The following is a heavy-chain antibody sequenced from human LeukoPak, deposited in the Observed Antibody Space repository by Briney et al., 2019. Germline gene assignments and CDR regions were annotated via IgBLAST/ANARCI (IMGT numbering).Heavy chain of an antibody. CDR1: GGSISSYY. V-gene: IGHV4-59*01. D-gene: IGHD6-13*01. J-gene: IGHJ2*01. Sequence: PSETLSLACTVSGGSISSYYWSWIRQPPGKGLEWIGYIYYSGSTNYNPSLKSRVTISVDTSKNQFSLKLSSVTAVDTAVYYCARAPGYSSSWYGQGYFDLWGRGTLVTVSS. CDR3: ARAPGYSSSWYGQGYFDL. CDR2: IYYSGST.